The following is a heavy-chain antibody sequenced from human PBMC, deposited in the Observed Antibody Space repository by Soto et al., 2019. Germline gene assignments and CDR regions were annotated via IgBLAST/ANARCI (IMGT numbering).Heavy chain of an antibody. V-gene: IGHV3-64*01. J-gene: IGHJ4*02. D-gene: IGHD3-22*01. CDR2: ISSNGGST. CDR1: GFTFSSYA. CDR3: ARGTYYYDSSFDY. Sequence: GGSMRLSCAASGFTFSSYAMHWVRQAPGKGLEYVSAISSNGGSTYYANSVKGRFTISRDNSKNTLYLQMGSLRAEDMAVYYCARGTYYYDSSFDYWGQGTLVTVSS.